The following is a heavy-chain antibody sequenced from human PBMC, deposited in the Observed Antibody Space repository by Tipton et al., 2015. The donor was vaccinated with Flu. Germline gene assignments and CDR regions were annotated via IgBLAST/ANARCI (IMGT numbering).Heavy chain of an antibody. Sequence: TLSLTCTVSDYSISSGYFWGWIRQPPGKGLEWIGSIYYSGSTYYNPSLKSRVTISVDTSKNQFSLKLSSVTAADTAVYYCAREDYVWGSYRFDYWGQGTLVTVPS. CDR1: DYSISSGYF. CDR2: IYYSGST. V-gene: IGHV4-38-2*02. J-gene: IGHJ4*02. CDR3: AREDYVWGSYRFDY. D-gene: IGHD3-16*02.